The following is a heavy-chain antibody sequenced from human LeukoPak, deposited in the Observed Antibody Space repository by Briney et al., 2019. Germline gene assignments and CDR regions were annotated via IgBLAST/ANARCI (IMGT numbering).Heavy chain of an antibody. CDR3: ARGLLWFGGRGMATNEVVD. J-gene: IGHJ4*02. Sequence: PSETLSLTCTVSGGPISSGSAYWNWIRQPAGKGLEWIGHIYATKNTNYSPSLKSRVNMSADTSKNQFSLKLTSVTAADTAVYYCARGLLWFGGRGMATNEVVDWGQGTLVTVSS. D-gene: IGHD3-10*01. CDR2: IYATKNT. CDR1: GGPISSGSAY. V-gene: IGHV4-61*09.